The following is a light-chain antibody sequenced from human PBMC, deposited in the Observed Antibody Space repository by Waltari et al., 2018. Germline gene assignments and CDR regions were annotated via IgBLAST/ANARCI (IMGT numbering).Light chain of an antibody. J-gene: IGKJ2*01. V-gene: IGKV4-1*01. CDR1: QSVLYSSNNKNF. Sequence: DIVMTQSPDSLAVSLGERATINCRSSQSVLYSSNNKNFLARYEKKPGQPPKLIIYLASARASGVPDRFSDSVSGTDFTLTISSLQAEDVAVYYCQQYYSNPPTFGQGTKLEI. CDR3: QQYYSNPPT. CDR2: LAS.